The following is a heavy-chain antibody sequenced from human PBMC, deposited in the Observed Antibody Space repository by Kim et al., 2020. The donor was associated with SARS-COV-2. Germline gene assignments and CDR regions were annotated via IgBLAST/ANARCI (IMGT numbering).Heavy chain of an antibody. J-gene: IGHJ4*01. D-gene: IGHD3-9*01. CDR1: GGSFSGYY. CDR2: INHSGST. Sequence: SETLSLTCAVYGGSFSGYYWSWIRQHPGKGLEWIGEINHSGSTNYNPSLKSRVTISVDTSKNQFSLKLSSVTAADTAGYYCARGPTYYDILTGWDYYFD. V-gene: IGHV4-34*01. CDR3: ARGPTYYDILTGWDYYFD.